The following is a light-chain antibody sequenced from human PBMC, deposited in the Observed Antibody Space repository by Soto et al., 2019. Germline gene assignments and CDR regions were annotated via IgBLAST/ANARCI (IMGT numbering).Light chain of an antibody. V-gene: IGKV1-27*01. CDR3: QKYDSAPWT. Sequence: DIQMTQSPSSLSASIGDKVTITCRASQGIGNCLAWYQQKPGKPPKLLMYAASSLQSGVPSRFSGSGVGTDFTLTISSLQQEDVASYYCQKYDSAPWTFGQGTKVEIK. CDR1: QGIGNC. CDR2: AAS. J-gene: IGKJ1*01.